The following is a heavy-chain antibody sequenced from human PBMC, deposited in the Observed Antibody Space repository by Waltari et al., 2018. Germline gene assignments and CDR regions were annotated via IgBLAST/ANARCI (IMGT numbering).Heavy chain of an antibody. CDR3: ARDQSLRYGDYETDAFDI. D-gene: IGHD4-17*01. J-gene: IGHJ3*02. V-gene: IGHV4-59*11. CDR2: IYYSGST. CDR1: GGSISSHY. Sequence: QVQLQESGPGLVKPSETLSLTCTVSGGSISSHYWSWIRQPPGKGLEWIGYIYYSGSTNYNPSLKSRVTISVDTSKNQFSLKLSSVTAADTAVYYCARDQSLRYGDYETDAFDIWGQGTMVTVSS.